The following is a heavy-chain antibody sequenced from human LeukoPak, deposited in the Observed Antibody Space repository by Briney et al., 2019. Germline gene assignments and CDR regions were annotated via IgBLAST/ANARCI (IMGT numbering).Heavy chain of an antibody. CDR1: GFTFSSYG. D-gene: IGHD3-3*01. CDR3: AKDDALIRFND. V-gene: IGHV3-23*01. CDR2: IIGSGGIT. J-gene: IGHJ4*02. Sequence: PGGSLRLSCAASGFTFSSYGMSWVRQAPGKGLEWISGIIGSGGITYYADSVKGRFTISRDNSKNTLYLQIYSLRAGDTAVYYCAKDDALIRFNDWGQGTLVTVSS.